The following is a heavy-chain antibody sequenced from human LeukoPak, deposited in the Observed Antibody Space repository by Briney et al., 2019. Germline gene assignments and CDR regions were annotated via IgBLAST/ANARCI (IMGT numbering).Heavy chain of an antibody. D-gene: IGHD3-22*01. Sequence: ASVKVSCKVSGYTFTDYYMHWVQQAPGKGLEWMGLVDPEDGETIYAEKFQGGVTITADTSTDTAYMELSSLRSEDTAVYYCATVDYDSSGYHSFDYWGQGTLVTVSS. CDR2: VDPEDGET. CDR3: ATVDYDSSGYHSFDY. CDR1: GYTFTDYY. J-gene: IGHJ4*02. V-gene: IGHV1-69-2*01.